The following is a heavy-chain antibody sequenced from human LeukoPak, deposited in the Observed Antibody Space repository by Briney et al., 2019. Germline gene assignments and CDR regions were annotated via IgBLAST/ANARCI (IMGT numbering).Heavy chain of an antibody. D-gene: IGHD3-10*01. CDR2: IKQDGSEK. CDR1: GFTFSSYE. J-gene: IGHJ2*01. V-gene: IGHV3-7*01. CDR3: ARALVYGSGSYFVWYFDR. Sequence: GGSLRLSCAASGFTFSSYEMNWVRQAPGKGLEWVASIKQDGSEKYYVDSVKGRFTISRDNARNSLSLQMTSLRAEDTAVYYCARALVYGSGSYFVWYFDRGGRGTLVTVSS.